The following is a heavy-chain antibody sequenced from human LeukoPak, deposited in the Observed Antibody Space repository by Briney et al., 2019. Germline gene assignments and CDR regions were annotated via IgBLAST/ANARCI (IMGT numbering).Heavy chain of an antibody. J-gene: IGHJ3*02. CDR1: GGSISSSNW. D-gene: IGHD6-13*01. Sequence: KPSETLSLTCAVSGGSISSSNWWSWVRQPPGKGLEWIGEIYHSGSTNYNPSLKSRVTISVDKSKNQFSLKLSSVTAADTAVYYCARVKRQQLVYDAFDIWGQGTMVTVSS. CDR2: IYHSGST. CDR3: ARVKRQQLVYDAFDI. V-gene: IGHV4-4*02.